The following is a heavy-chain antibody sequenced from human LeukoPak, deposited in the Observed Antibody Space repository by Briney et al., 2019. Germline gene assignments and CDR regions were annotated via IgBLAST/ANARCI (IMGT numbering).Heavy chain of an antibody. CDR1: GGSISSGGYY. D-gene: IGHD4/OR15-4a*01. CDR2: IYYSGST. J-gene: IGHJ4*02. V-gene: IGHV4-31*03. Sequence: PSETLSLTCTVSGGSISSGGYYWSWIRQHPGKGLEWIGYIYYSGSTYYNPSLKSRVTISVDTSKNQFSLELSSVTAADTAVYYCARVSEYGLHYFDYWGQGTLVTVSS. CDR3: ARVSEYGLHYFDY.